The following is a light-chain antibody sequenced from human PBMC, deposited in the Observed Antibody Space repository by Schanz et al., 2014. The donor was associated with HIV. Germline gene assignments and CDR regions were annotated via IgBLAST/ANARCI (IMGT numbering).Light chain of an antibody. CDR1: SSDFGTSNY. J-gene: IGLJ2*01. CDR3: IAYTSDTVL. V-gene: IGLV2-14*03. CDR2: DVS. Sequence: QSALTQPASVSGSPGQSITISCTGTSSDFGTSNYVSWYQHHPGKAPKLMIYDVSNRPSGVSNRFSGSKSGNTASLTISGLQAEDEADYYCIAYTSDTVLFGGGTKLTVL.